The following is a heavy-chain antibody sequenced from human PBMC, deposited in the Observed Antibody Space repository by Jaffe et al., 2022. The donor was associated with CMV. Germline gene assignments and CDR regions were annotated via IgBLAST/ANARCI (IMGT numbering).Heavy chain of an antibody. CDR3: ARDRSLWFGELGIDAFDL. V-gene: IGHV1-3*01. Sequence: QVQLVQSGAEVKKPGASVKVSCKASEYTFTSHAIHWVRQAPGQRLEWMGWINPGNGDTEYSQKFQGRVTITRDTSASTAYMELSRLRSEDTAVYYCARDRSLWFGELGIDAFDLWGQGTMVTVSS. J-gene: IGHJ3*01. CDR1: EYTFTSHA. D-gene: IGHD3-10*01. CDR2: INPGNGDT.